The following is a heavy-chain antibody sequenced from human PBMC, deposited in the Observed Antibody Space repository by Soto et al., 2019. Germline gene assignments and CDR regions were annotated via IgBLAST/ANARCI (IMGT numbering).Heavy chain of an antibody. CDR3: ARSDWFDP. CDR1: GFTFSTYW. CDR2: IKSDGSST. Sequence: PAGALILSCEASGFTFSTYWMHWVRQAPGKGLVWVSRIKSDGSSTSYADSVKGRFTISRDNTKNTLYLQMNSLRVEDTAVYYCARSDWFDPWGQGTLVTVSS. V-gene: IGHV3-74*01. J-gene: IGHJ5*02.